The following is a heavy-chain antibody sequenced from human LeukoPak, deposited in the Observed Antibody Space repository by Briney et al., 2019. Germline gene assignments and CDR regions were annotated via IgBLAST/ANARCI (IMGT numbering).Heavy chain of an antibody. CDR1: GYTSTSYG. CDR3: ARAGLLWFGELSRGVDY. Sequence: ASVKVSCKASGYTSTSYGISWVRQAPGQGLEWMGWISAYNGNTNYAQKLQGRVTMTTDTSTSTAYMELRSLRSDDTAVYYCARAGLLWFGELSRGVDYWGQGTLVTVSS. V-gene: IGHV1-18*01. J-gene: IGHJ4*02. D-gene: IGHD3-10*01. CDR2: ISAYNGNT.